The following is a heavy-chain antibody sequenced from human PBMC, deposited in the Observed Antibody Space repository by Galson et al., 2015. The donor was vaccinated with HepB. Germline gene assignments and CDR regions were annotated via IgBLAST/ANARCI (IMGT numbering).Heavy chain of an antibody. D-gene: IGHD6-19*01. Sequence: SLRLSCAASGFTFSSYAMSWVRQAPGKGLEWVSAISGSGGSTYYADSVKGRFTISRDNSKNTLYLQMNSLRAEDTAVYYCAKFAWYSSGWYRAQNDYWGQGTLVTVSS. CDR1: GFTFSSYA. J-gene: IGHJ4*02. V-gene: IGHV3-23*01. CDR3: AKFAWYSSGWYRAQNDY. CDR2: ISGSGGST.